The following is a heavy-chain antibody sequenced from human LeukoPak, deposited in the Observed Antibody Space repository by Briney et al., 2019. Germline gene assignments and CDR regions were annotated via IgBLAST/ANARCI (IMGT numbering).Heavy chain of an antibody. J-gene: IGHJ4*02. Sequence: ASVKVSCKASGYTFTGYYMHWVRQAPGQGLEWMGWINPNSGGTNYAQKFQGRVTMTRDTSISTAYMELSRLRSDDTAVYYCATIIVVADGSDYWGQGTLVTVSS. CDR3: ATIIVVADGSDY. V-gene: IGHV1-2*02. D-gene: IGHD6-19*01. CDR2: INPNSGGT. CDR1: GYTFTGYY.